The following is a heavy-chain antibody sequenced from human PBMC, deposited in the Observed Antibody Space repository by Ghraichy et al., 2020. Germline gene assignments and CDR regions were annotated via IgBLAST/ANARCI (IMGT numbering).Heavy chain of an antibody. V-gene: IGHV3-21*01. CDR2: ISSSSSYI. D-gene: IGHD3-22*01. CDR1: GFTFSSYS. J-gene: IGHJ4*02. Sequence: GESLNISCAASGFTFSSYSMNWVRQAPGKGLEWVSSISSSSSYIYYADSVKGRFTISRDNAKNSLYLQMNSLRAEDTAVYYCARDFERASYYYDSSGYSPQGAEKFDYWGQGTLVTVSS. CDR3: ARDFERASYYYDSSGYSPQGAEKFDY.